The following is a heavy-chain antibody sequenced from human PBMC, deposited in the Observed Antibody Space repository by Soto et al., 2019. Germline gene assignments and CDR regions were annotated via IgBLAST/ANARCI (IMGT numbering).Heavy chain of an antibody. CDR3: AREGAHYTPLDH. V-gene: IGHV1-3*01. Sequence: ASVKVSCKASGYTFTDYAIHWVRQAPGQGLEWMGWINVGNGNTGYSRKFQGRVTNVRDMSASTAYTEVTSLTSEDTAIYYCAREGAHYTPLDHWGQGTLVTVSS. CDR2: INVGNGNT. CDR1: GYTFTDYA. D-gene: IGHD2-15*01. J-gene: IGHJ4*02.